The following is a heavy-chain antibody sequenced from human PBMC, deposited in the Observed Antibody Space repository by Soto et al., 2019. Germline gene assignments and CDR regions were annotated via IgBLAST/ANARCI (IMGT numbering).Heavy chain of an antibody. Sequence: PGWSLRLSCTSSLFTFSRYARSLVRQSPGKGLEWVSAISGSGGSTYYADSVKGRFTISRDNSKNTLYLQMNSLRAEDTAVYYCAKDAAAHTAMAPNYWGQGTLVTVSS. D-gene: IGHD5-18*01. J-gene: IGHJ4*02. V-gene: IGHV3-23*01. CDR1: LFTFSRYA. CDR3: AKDAAAHTAMAPNY. CDR2: ISGSGGST.